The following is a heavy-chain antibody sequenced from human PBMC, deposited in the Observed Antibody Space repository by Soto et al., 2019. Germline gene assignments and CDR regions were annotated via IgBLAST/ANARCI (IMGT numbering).Heavy chain of an antibody. J-gene: IGHJ4*02. V-gene: IGHV1-69*13. CDR1: GGGFSNFC. Sequence: GASVKVSCKGSGGGFSNFCISWVRQAPGQGLEWMGGIVPVFGRPNYAQRFRGRLTITADESTSTGYMELISLRSDDTAVYYCAREGSGYNFWGQGTQVTVSS. CDR2: IVPVFGRP. CDR3: AREGSGYNF. D-gene: IGHD5-12*01.